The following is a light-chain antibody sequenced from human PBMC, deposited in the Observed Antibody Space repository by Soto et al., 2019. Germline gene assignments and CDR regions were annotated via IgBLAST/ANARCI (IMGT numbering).Light chain of an antibody. J-gene: IGKJ5*01. Sequence: DIVMTQSPLSLPVTPGEPASISWRSRQSLQHSNGYIYVGWYLQKPGQSPQLLIYLGSNRASGGHVRFCGSGSGTDFTLKISRVEAEDVGVYYCMQALQNPSITFGRGTRLEIK. CDR1: QSLQHSNGYIY. CDR3: MQALQNPSIT. CDR2: LGS. V-gene: IGKV2-28*01.